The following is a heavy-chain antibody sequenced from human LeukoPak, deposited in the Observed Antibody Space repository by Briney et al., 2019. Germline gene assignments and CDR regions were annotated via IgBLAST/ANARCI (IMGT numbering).Heavy chain of an antibody. J-gene: IGHJ6*03. Sequence: GGSLRLSCAASGFTFSSYAMHWVRQAPGKGLEWVAVISYDGSNKYYADSVKGRFTISRDNSKNTLYLQMNSLRAEDTAVYYCARDKPRGSAGNYYCMDVWGKGTTVTVSS. CDR3: ARDKPRGSAGNYYCMDV. D-gene: IGHD1-14*01. CDR2: ISYDGSNK. V-gene: IGHV3-30*04. CDR1: GFTFSSYA.